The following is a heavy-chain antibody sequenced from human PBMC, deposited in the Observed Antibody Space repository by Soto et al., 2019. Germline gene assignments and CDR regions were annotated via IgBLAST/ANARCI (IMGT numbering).Heavy chain of an antibody. CDR2: SSAYNGNP. V-gene: IGHV1-18*01. Sequence: QVQLVQSGAEVKKPGASVKVSCKASGYTFTSYGISWVRQAPGQGLEWMGWSSAYNGNPNYAQKLQGRVTMTTDTSTSTAYMELGSLRSDDTAVYYCARPGGSGTTGSLSYGMDVWGQGTTVTVSS. D-gene: IGHD3-10*01. J-gene: IGHJ6*02. CDR1: GYTFTSYG. CDR3: ARPGGSGTTGSLSYGMDV.